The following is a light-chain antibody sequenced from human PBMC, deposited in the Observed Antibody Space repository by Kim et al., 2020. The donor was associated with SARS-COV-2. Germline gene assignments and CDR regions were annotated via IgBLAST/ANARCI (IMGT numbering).Light chain of an antibody. CDR3: QAWDYSRV. CDR2: QNY. Sequence: SYELTQPPSVSVSPGQTATVTCSGDNLGDKYICWYQQKSGQSPVLVIYQNYKRPSGIPERFSGSNSGNTATLTISGTQAMDEADYYCQAWDYSRVFGGGTRLTVL. J-gene: IGLJ3*02. CDR1: NLGDKY. V-gene: IGLV3-1*01.